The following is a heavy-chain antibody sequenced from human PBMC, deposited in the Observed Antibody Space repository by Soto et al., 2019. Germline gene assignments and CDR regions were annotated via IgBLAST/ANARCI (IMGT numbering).Heavy chain of an antibody. CDR1: GFTFSSYG. D-gene: IGHD6-19*01. Sequence: GGSLRLSCAASGFTFSSYGMHWVRQAPGKGLEWVAVIWYDGSNKYYADSVKGRFTISRDNSKNTLYLQMNSLRAEDTAVYYCARAVAVAGTGELYYYYGMDVWGQGTTVTVSS. V-gene: IGHV3-33*01. J-gene: IGHJ6*02. CDR2: IWYDGSNK. CDR3: ARAVAVAGTGELYYYYGMDV.